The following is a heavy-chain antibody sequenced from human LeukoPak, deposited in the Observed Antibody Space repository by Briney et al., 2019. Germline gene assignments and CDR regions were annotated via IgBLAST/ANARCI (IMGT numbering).Heavy chain of an antibody. CDR2: IYYSGST. V-gene: IGHV4-39*01. J-gene: IGHJ4*02. CDR1: GGSISSSSYY. Sequence: PSETLSLTCTVSGGSISSSSYYWGWIRQPPGKGLEWIGSIYYSGSTYYNPSLKSRVTISVDTSKNQFSLKLSSVTAADTAVYYCARHPISFWSCSDYWGQGTLVTVSS. D-gene: IGHD3-3*01. CDR3: ARHPISFWSCSDY.